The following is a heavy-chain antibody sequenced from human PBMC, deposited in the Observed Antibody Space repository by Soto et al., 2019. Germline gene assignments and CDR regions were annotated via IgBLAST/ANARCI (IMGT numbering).Heavy chain of an antibody. CDR2: IIPIFGTA. D-gene: IGHD3-22*01. CDR1: GGTFSSYA. V-gene: IGHV1-69*06. CDR3: ARSLGYYDSSGYYSGHT. J-gene: IGHJ4*02. Sequence: QVQLVQSGAEVKKPGSSVKVSCKASGGTFSSYAISWVRQAPGQGLEWMGGIIPIFGTANYAQKFQGRVTITADKSTSTAYMELSSLRSEDTAVYYCARSLGYYDSSGYYSGHTWGQGTLVTVSS.